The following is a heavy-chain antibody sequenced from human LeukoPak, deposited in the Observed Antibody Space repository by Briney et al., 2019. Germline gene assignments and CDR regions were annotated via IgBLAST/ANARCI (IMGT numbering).Heavy chain of an antibody. CDR3: ARVVPITIFDY. J-gene: IGHJ4*02. CDR2: INWNGGST. V-gene: IGHV3-20*04. CDR1: GFTFDDYG. Sequence: RSGGSLRLSCAASGFTFDDYGMSWVRPAPGKGLEWVSGINWNGGSTGYADSVKGRFTISRDNAKNSLYLQMNSLRAEDTALYYCARVVPITIFDYWGQGTLVTVSS. D-gene: IGHD3-3*01.